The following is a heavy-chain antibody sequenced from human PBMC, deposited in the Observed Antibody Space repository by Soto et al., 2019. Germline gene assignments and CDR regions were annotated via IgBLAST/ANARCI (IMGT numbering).Heavy chain of an antibody. CDR3: ARNDSPAGYYYGMDV. Sequence: GESLKISCKGSGYSFTSYWISWVRQMPGKGLEWMGRIDPSDSYTNYSPSFQGHVTISADKSISTAYLQWSSLKASGTAMYYCARNDSPAGYYYGMDVWGQGTTVTVSS. CDR2: IDPSDSYT. D-gene: IGHD3-22*01. V-gene: IGHV5-10-1*01. J-gene: IGHJ6*02. CDR1: GYSFTSYW.